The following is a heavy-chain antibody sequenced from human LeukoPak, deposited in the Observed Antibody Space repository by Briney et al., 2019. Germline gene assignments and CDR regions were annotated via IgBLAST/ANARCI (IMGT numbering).Heavy chain of an antibody. CDR2: ISWNSGKI. V-gene: IGHV3-9*01. CDR1: GFTFNDYV. D-gene: IGHD2-21*02. Sequence: GGSLRLSCAVSGFTFNDYVMHWARQAPGMGLEWVSSISWNSGKIGYADSVKGRFTISRDNAKNSLYLQMNNLRPEDTALYYCAKGSTNSDMADCLDPWGQGTLVTVSS. CDR3: AKGSTNSDMADCLDP. J-gene: IGHJ5*02.